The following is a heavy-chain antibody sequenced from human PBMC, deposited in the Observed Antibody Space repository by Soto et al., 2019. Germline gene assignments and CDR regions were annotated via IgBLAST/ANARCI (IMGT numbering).Heavy chain of an antibody. J-gene: IGHJ6*03. CDR2: ISYDGSNK. Sequence: GGSLRLSCAASGFTFSSYGMHWVRQAPGKGLEWVAVISYDGSNKYYADSVKGRFTISRDNSKNTLYLQMNSLRAEDTAVYYCAKDGNPYDYYYYYYMDVWGKGTTVTVSS. CDR3: AKDGNPYDYYYYYYMDV. V-gene: IGHV3-30*18. D-gene: IGHD3-16*01. CDR1: GFTFSSYG.